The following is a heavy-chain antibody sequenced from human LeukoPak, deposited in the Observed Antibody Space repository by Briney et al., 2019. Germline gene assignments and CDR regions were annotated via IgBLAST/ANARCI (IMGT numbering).Heavy chain of an antibody. CDR2: IRYDGSNK. J-gene: IGHJ4*02. CDR3: AKDADFWSGYFDY. D-gene: IGHD3-3*01. CDR1: GFNFRTHG. V-gene: IGHV3-30*02. Sequence: PGGSLRLSCAASGFNFRTHGMHWVRQAPGKGLEWVAFIRYDGSNKYYADSVKGRFTISRDNSKNTLYLQMNSLRAEDTAVYYCAKDADFWSGYFDYWGQGTLVTVSS.